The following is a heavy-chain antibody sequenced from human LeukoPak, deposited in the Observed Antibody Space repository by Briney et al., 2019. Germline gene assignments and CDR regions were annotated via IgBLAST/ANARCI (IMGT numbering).Heavy chain of an antibody. CDR3: ARDAGRDFYYYMDV. V-gene: IGHV3-30*02. CDR1: GFTFSSYW. CDR2: IRYDGNDK. D-gene: IGHD6-13*01. Sequence: GGSLRLSCAASGFTFSSYWMSWVRQAPGKGLEWVASIRYDGNDKYYADSVKGRFTISRDNSRNTLYLQMNSLRVADTAAYYCARDAGRDFYYYMDVWGKGTTVTVSS. J-gene: IGHJ6*03.